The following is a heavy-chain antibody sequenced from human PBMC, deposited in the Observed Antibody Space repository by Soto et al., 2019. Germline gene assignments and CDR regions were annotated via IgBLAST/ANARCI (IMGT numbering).Heavy chain of an antibody. J-gene: IGHJ5*02. Sequence: QVQLQESAPGLVKPSQTLTLTCTVSGGSINRGDYYWSWIRQPPGKGPEWIGNTYYSGTTYYNTSLKSRVIISVNTSKNQFPLKLSSVTAAYTGVYYCARDTENYHMLTSTSIDPWGQGTLVTVAS. CDR1: GGSINRGDYY. V-gene: IGHV4-30-4*01. CDR2: TYYSGTT. CDR3: ARDTENYHMLTSTSIDP. D-gene: IGHD3-9*01.